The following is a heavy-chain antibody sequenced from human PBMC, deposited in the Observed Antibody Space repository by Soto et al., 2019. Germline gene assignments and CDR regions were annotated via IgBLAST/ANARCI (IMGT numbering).Heavy chain of an antibody. CDR2: ISYNGDNF. Sequence: GGSLRLSCAASGFTFSTYAMHWVRQAPGKGLEWVAVISYNGDNFYYVDSVKGRFTISRDNSKNTLFLQMNSLRDEDTAVYYCAKPYYDFRSGYYLDNWGQGTLVTVSS. V-gene: IGHV3-30-3*02. D-gene: IGHD3-3*01. CDR3: AKPYYDFRSGYYLDN. J-gene: IGHJ4*02. CDR1: GFTFSTYA.